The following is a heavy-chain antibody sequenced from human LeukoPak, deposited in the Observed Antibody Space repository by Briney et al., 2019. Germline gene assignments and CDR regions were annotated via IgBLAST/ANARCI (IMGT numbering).Heavy chain of an antibody. CDR3: ARDFSMDTAMVTRFYYYGMDV. V-gene: IGHV3-21*01. CDR2: ISSSSSYI. CDR1: GFTFSRYS. D-gene: IGHD5-18*01. J-gene: IGHJ6*02. Sequence: GGSLRLSCAASGFTFSRYSLKWVRQAPGKGLEWVSSISSSSSYIYCSDSVQVRFTISRDNAKNSLYLQMHSLRAEVTAVYYCARDFSMDTAMVTRFYYYGMDVWGQGTTVTVSS.